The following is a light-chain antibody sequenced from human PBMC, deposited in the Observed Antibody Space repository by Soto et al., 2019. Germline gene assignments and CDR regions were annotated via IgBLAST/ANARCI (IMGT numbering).Light chain of an antibody. CDR3: ASYTSSSTYV. CDR2: DAS. J-gene: IGLJ1*01. Sequence: QSALTQPASVSGSPGQSITISCTGTSSDVGGYNYVSWYQQHPGKAPKLMISDASNRPSGVSYRFSGSKSGNTASLTISGLKAEDEADYYCASYTSSSTYVFGSGTKVTVL. CDR1: SSDVGGYNY. V-gene: IGLV2-14*03.